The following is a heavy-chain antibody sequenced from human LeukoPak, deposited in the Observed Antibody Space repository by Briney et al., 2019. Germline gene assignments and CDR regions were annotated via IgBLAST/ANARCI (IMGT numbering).Heavy chain of an antibody. CDR3: AKDRAAYYDSSGSRAFDI. V-gene: IGHV3-43*02. D-gene: IGHD3-22*01. J-gene: IGHJ3*02. CDR2: ISGDGGST. Sequence: PGGSLRLSCAASGFTFDDCAMHWVRQAPGKGLEWVSLISGDGGSTYYADSVKGRFTISRDNSKNSLYLQMNSLRTEDTALYYCAKDRAAYYDSSGSRAFDIWGQGTMVTVSS. CDR1: GFTFDDCA.